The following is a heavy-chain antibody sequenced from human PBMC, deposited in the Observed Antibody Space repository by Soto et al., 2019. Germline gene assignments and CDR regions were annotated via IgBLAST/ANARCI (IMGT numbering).Heavy chain of an antibody. V-gene: IGHV4-59*01. CDR3: ARARERRLDYYGMDV. Sequence: SETLSLTCSVSGGSISNYYWSWIRQPPGKGLEWIGYIYYSGSTNYNPSLKSRVTISVDTSKNEFSLKLSSVTAADTAVYYCARARERRLDYYGMDVWGQGTTVTVSS. CDR2: IYYSGST. D-gene: IGHD1-1*01. CDR1: GGSISNYY. J-gene: IGHJ6*02.